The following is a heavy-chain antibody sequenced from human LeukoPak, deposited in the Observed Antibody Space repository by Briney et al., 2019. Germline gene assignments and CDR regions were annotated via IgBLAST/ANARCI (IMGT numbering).Heavy chain of an antibody. CDR2: IYYSGST. Sequence: PSETLSLTCTVSGGSISSSSYYWGWIRQPPGKGLEWIGSIYYSGSTYYNPSLKSRVTISVDTSKNQFSLKLSSVTAADTAVYYCARDQGPRELWLLFDYWGQGTLVTVSS. J-gene: IGHJ4*02. CDR1: GGSISSSSYY. CDR3: ARDQGPRELWLLFDY. D-gene: IGHD5-18*01. V-gene: IGHV4-39*07.